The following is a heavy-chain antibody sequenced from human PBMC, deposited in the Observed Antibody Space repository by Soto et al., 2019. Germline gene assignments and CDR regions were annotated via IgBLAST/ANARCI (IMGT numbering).Heavy chain of an antibody. CDR2: IIPIFGTA. CDR3: ARRNREDGYYYDSSRHFGMDV. CDR1: GGTFSSYA. Sequence: SVKVSCKASGGTFSSYAISWGRQAPGQGLEWMGGIIPIFGTANYAQKFQGRVTITADESTSTAYMELSSLRSEDTAVYYCARRNREDGYYYDSSRHFGMDVWGQGTTVTVSS. D-gene: IGHD3-22*01. V-gene: IGHV1-69*13. J-gene: IGHJ6*02.